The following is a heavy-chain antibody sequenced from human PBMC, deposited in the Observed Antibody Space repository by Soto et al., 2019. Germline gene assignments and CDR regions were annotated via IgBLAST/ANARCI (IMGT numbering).Heavy chain of an antibody. CDR3: ARGSYDFWSGYYNGLNWFDP. D-gene: IGHD3-3*01. Sequence: SETLSLTCAVYGGSFSGYYRSWIRQPPGKGLEWIGEINHSGSTNYNPSLKSRVTISVDTSKNQFSLKLSSVTAADTAVYYCARGSYDFWSGYYNGLNWFDPWGQGTLVTVSS. CDR2: INHSGST. CDR1: GGSFSGYY. V-gene: IGHV4-34*01. J-gene: IGHJ5*02.